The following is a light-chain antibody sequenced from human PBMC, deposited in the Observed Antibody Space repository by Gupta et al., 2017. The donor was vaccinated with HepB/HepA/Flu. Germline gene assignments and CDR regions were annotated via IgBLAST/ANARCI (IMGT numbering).Light chain of an antibody. V-gene: IGLV3-21*03. CDR3: QVLEDSSDDSGV. CDR2: DDG. Sequence: SSVLTQPPSLSAAPGKQATSTCGGDNIRSKSVHWYQQQQRQAPVLVVYDDGERPSGRPERCSGSNSGNTATLTSSRVDAGEEEDYYCQVLEDSSDDSGVFGGGTKLTAL. CDR1: NIRSKS. J-gene: IGLJ3*02.